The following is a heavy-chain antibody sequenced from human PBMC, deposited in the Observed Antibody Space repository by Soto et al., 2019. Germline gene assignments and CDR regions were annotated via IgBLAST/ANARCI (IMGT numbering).Heavy chain of an antibody. D-gene: IGHD2-2*01. V-gene: IGHV3-30*18. CDR2: ISYDGSNK. Sequence: GGSLRLSCAASGFTFSSYGMHWVRQAPGKGLEWVAVISYDGSNKYYADSVKGRFTISRDNSKNTLYLQMNSLRAEETAVYYCAKLPHREYQLLLGHYYYYYMDVWGKGTTVTVSS. CDR1: GFTFSSYG. CDR3: AKLPHREYQLLLGHYYYYYMDV. J-gene: IGHJ6*03.